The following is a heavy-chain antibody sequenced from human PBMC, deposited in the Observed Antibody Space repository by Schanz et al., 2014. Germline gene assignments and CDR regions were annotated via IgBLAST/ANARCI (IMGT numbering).Heavy chain of an antibody. J-gene: IGHJ6*02. D-gene: IGHD2-15*01. CDR2: IYDSGNT. Sequence: QVQLQESGPRLVKPSETLSLICTVSGGSITSSGFYWAWIRQPPGKGLEWIGYIYDSGNTYYNPSLKSRVTMSIDTSENQFSLNLRSVTGADTAVYYCARLVGPSFYYGMDVWGQGTTVTVSS. CDR1: GGSITSSGFY. CDR3: ARLVGPSFYYGMDV. V-gene: IGHV4-31*03.